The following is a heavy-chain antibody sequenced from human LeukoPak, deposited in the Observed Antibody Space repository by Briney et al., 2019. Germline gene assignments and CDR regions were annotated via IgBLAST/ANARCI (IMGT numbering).Heavy chain of an antibody. CDR3: ATMYSGSYAAASSWFDP. CDR2: FDPEDGET. J-gene: IGHJ5*02. D-gene: IGHD1-26*01. Sequence: ASVKVSCKVSGYTLTELSMHWVRQAPGKGLEWMGGFDPEDGETIYAQKFQGRVTMTEDTSTDTAYMELSSLRSEDTAVYYCATMYSGSYAAASSWFDPWGQGTLATVSS. CDR1: GYTLTELS. V-gene: IGHV1-24*01.